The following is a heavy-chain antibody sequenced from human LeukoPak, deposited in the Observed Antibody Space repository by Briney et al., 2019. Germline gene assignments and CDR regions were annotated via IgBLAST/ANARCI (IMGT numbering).Heavy chain of an antibody. J-gene: IGHJ4*02. CDR2: INHSGST. CDR3: ARGRMIVARQWFDY. D-gene: IGHD3-22*01. Sequence: SETLSLSCAVYGGSFSGYYWSWIRQPPGKGLEWIGEINHSGSTNYNPSLKSRVTISVDTSKNQFSLKLSSVTAADTAVYYCARGRMIVARQWFDYWGQGTLVTVSS. V-gene: IGHV4-34*01. CDR1: GGSFSGYY.